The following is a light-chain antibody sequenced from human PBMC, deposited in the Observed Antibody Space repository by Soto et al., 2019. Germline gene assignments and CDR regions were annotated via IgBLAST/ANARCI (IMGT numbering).Light chain of an antibody. Sequence: EVVLKLSLGTLSLSPGERATLSCRASQSLSSSYLAWYQQKPGQAPRLLIYGASRRATGIPARFNGSGSRTDFTLTISRLEPEDFAVYYCQQYAFSLRTFGQGANVDIK. CDR3: QQYAFSLRT. V-gene: IGKV3-20*01. J-gene: IGKJ1*01. CDR1: QSLSSSY. CDR2: GAS.